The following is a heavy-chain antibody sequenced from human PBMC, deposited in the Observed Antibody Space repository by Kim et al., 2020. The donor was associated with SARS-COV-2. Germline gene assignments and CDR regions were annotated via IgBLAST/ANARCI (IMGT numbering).Heavy chain of an antibody. CDR3: ASSQRDYCDYVFDY. CDR1: GFTFSSYA. CDR2: ISYDGSNK. V-gene: IGHV3-30*04. Sequence: GGSLRLSCAASGFTFSSYAMHWVRQAPGKGLEWVAVISYDGSNKYYADSVKGRFTISRDNSKNTLYLQMNSLRAEDTAVYYCASSQRDYCDYVFDYWGQGTLVTVSS. D-gene: IGHD4-17*01. J-gene: IGHJ4*02.